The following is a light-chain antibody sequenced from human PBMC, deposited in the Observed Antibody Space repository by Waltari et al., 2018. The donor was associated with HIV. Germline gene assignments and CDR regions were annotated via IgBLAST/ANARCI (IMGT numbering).Light chain of an antibody. Sequence: EVVMAQSPATLSVSPGERPTLSCRASQSLSSNLARYYQRPGQAPRLLIYGASTRATGIPARFSGGGSGTEFTLTISSLQSEDFGVYYCQQYNNWPRTFGQGSKVE. CDR1: QSLSSN. CDR3: QQYNNWPRT. J-gene: IGKJ1*01. V-gene: IGKV3-15*01. CDR2: GAS.